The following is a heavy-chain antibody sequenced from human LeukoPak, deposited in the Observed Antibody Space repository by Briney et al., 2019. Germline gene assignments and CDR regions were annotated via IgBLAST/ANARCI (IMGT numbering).Heavy chain of an antibody. Sequence: SQTLSLTCDVSGGSISSGGYSWSWIRQPPGKGLEWIGYIYQGGSTYYNPSLKSRVTISVDRSKNQFSLKVSSVTAADTAVYYCARVRSYNYYDSSGRGYFDYWGQGTLVTVSS. D-gene: IGHD3-22*01. CDR2: IYQGGST. J-gene: IGHJ4*02. CDR3: ARVRSYNYYDSSGRGYFDY. CDR1: GGSISSGGYS. V-gene: IGHV4-30-2*01.